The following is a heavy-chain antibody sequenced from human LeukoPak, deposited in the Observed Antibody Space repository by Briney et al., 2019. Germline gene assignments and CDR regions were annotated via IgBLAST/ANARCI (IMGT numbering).Heavy chain of an antibody. CDR3: ARAGGFFSPFGY. CDR2: IYYSGST. CDR1: GGSISSGGYY. D-gene: IGHD3-3*01. V-gene: IGHV4-31*03. J-gene: IGHJ4*02. Sequence: SETLSLTCTVSGGSISSGGYYWSWIRQRPGKGLEWIGYIYYSGSTYYNPSLKSRVTISVDTSRNQFSLKLSSVTAADTAVYYCARAGGFFSPFGYWGQGTLVTVSS.